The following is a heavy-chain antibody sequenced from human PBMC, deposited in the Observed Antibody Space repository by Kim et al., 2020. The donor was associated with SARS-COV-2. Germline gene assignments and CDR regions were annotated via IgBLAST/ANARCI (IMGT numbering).Heavy chain of an antibody. Sequence: GGSLRLSCVGSGFTFSTYWMSWVRQAPGKGLEWVGYIKHDGSEKRYLDSVKGRCTISRDDAKSSGYLQMDSLRAEDKATYYCARKSSWYDLWGQGTLVTVAS. CDR2: IKHDGSEK. CDR3: ARKSSWYDL. J-gene: IGHJ5*02. D-gene: IGHD2-2*01. V-gene: IGHV3-7*03. CDR1: GFTFSTYW.